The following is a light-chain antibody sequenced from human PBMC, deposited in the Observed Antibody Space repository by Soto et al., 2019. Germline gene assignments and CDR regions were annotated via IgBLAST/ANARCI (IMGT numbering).Light chain of an antibody. CDR2: KAS. Sequence: DIQMTQSPSTLSASVGDRVTITCRASQSISSWLAWYQQKPGKAPKLLIYKASSLESGVPSRFSGSGSGTDFTLTISSLQPDDFATYYCQQYNHWVTFGQGTKLEIK. CDR3: QQYNHWVT. CDR1: QSISSW. V-gene: IGKV1-5*03. J-gene: IGKJ2*01.